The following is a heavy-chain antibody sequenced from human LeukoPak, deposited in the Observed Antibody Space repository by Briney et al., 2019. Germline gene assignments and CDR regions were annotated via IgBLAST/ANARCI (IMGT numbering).Heavy chain of an antibody. CDR3: ARPSRGIASYYYDIDV. CDR1: GYTFTGYF. J-gene: IGHJ6*02. V-gene: IGHV1-2*06. Sequence: ASVKVSCKASGYTFTGYFIHWVRQAPGRGLEWLGRINPASGDANYAQSFQDRVTVTRDTSVNTAYMELSSLTSDDTAVYYCARPSRGIASYYYDIDVWGQGTTVTVSS. CDR2: INPASGDA.